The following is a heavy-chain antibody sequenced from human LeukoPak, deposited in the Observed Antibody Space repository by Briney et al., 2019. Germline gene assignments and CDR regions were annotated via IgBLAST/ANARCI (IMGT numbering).Heavy chain of an antibody. J-gene: IGHJ4*02. Sequence: ASVKVSCKASGYTFTSYGISWVRQAPGQGLEWMGWISAYNGNTNYAQKLQGRVTMTTDTSTSTAYMELRSLRSDDTAVYYCAKDETSIAVAGPFHYWGQGTLVTVSS. CDR3: AKDETSIAVAGPFHY. CDR1: GYTFTSYG. CDR2: ISAYNGNT. D-gene: IGHD6-13*01. V-gene: IGHV1-18*01.